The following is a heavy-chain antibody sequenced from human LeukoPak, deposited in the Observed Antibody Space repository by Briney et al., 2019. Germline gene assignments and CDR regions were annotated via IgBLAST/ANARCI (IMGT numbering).Heavy chain of an antibody. J-gene: IGHJ5*02. CDR3: SRAGIWFDP. CDR2: IYYSGST. CDR1: GGSISSYY. V-gene: IGHV4-59*12. D-gene: IGHD1-26*01. Sequence: SETLSLTCTVSGGSISSYYWSWIRQPPGKGLEWIGYIYYSGSTNYNPSLKSRVTISVDTSKNQFSLKLSSVTAADTAMYYCSRAGIWFDPWGQGTLVTVSS.